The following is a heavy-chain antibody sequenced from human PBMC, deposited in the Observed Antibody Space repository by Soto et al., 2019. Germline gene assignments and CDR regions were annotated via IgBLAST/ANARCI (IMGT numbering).Heavy chain of an antibody. CDR3: ARDGGPSSGYYPYWFDP. J-gene: IGHJ5*02. Sequence: QVQLVQSGAEVKKPGSSVKVSCKASGGTFSSYAITWVRQAPGQGLEWMGGIIPIFGTANYAQKFQGRVTITGDESKSTAYMELSSLSSEDTAVYYCARDGGPSSGYYPYWFDPWGQGTLVTVSS. CDR1: GGTFSSYA. CDR2: IIPIFGTA. D-gene: IGHD3-22*01. V-gene: IGHV1-69*12.